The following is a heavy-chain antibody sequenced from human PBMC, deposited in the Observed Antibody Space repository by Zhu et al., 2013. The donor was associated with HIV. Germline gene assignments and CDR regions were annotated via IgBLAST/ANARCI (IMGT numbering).Heavy chain of an antibody. J-gene: IGHJ4*02. CDR1: GYTFTSYD. CDR2: MNPNSGNA. Sequence: QVQLVQSGAEVKKPGASVKVSCKASGYTFTSYDINWVRQAPGQGLEWMGWMNPNSGNAFYPQKFQGRVTMTRTTSINTAYMELRGLKSEDTAIYYCARGNKEMAPDTLDFDFWGQGTLVTVSS. D-gene: IGHD5-12*01. V-gene: IGHV1-8*02. CDR3: ARGNKEMAPDTLDFDF.